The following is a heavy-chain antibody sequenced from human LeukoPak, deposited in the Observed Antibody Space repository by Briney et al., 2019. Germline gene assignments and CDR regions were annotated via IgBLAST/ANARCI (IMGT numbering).Heavy chain of an antibody. V-gene: IGHV4-59*12. D-gene: IGHD3-9*01. CDR2: IYYSGST. Sequence: PSETLSLTCTVSGGSISSYYWSWIRQPPGKGLEWIGYIYYSGSTNYNPSLKSRVTISVDTSKNQFSLKLSSVTAADTAVYYCARDSHYDILTGYYLGTGYFDLWGRGTLVTVSS. J-gene: IGHJ2*01. CDR1: GGSISSYY. CDR3: ARDSHYDILTGYYLGTGYFDL.